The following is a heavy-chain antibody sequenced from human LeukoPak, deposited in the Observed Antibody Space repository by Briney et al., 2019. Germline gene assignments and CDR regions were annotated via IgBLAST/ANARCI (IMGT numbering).Heavy chain of an antibody. CDR2: IYYSGST. CDR3: ARDHFVYYGMDV. Sequence: PSETLSLTCTVSGGSISSYYWSWIRQPPGKGLEWIGYIYYSGSTNYNPSLKSRVTISVDTSKNQFSLKLGSVTAADTAVYYCARDHFVYYGMDVWGQGTTVTVSS. V-gene: IGHV4-59*01. CDR1: GGSISSYY. J-gene: IGHJ6*02. D-gene: IGHD3-3*02.